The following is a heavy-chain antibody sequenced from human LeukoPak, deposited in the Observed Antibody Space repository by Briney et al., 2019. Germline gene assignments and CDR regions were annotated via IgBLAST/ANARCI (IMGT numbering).Heavy chain of an antibody. CDR1: GGSISSYY. Sequence: SETLSLTCTVAGGSISSYYWSWIRQPPGKGLEWIGYIYYSGSTNYNPSLKSRITISVDTSKNQFSLNLSSVTAADTAVYYCARHRGYSSGLFEYWGQGTLVTVSS. J-gene: IGHJ4*02. V-gene: IGHV4-59*08. D-gene: IGHD6-19*01. CDR2: IYYSGST. CDR3: ARHRGYSSGLFEY.